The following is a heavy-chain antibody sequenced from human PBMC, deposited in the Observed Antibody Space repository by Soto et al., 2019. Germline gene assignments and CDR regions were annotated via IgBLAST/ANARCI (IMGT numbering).Heavy chain of an antibody. CDR1: GGTNNSGDYI. V-gene: IGHV4-30-4*01. CDR2: MFYNGST. D-gene: IGHD2-15*01. CDR3: ARVNAPLYRLYSFDY. J-gene: IGHJ4*02. Sequence: SETLSLTCSVSGGTNNSGDYIWRWNRQAAGKGREGIGSMFYNGSTYYSRSLKSRASMSMETSNNLFSLRLRSLTAAYTSVYFCARVNAPLYRLYSFDYWGQGTPVTVSS.